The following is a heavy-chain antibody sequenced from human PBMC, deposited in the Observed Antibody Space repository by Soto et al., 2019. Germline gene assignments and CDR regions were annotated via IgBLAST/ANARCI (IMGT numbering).Heavy chain of an antibody. V-gene: IGHV3-21*01. J-gene: IGHJ6*03. CDR1: GFTFSSYS. D-gene: IGHD5-18*01. CDR2: ISSSSSYI. CDR3: ARGVDTAMVYYYYYMDV. Sequence: GGSLRLSCAASGFTFSSYSMNWVRQAPGKGLEWVSSISSSSSYIYYADSVKGRFTISRDNAKNSLYLQMNSLRAEDTAVYYCARGVDTAMVYYYYYMDVWGKGTTVTVSS.